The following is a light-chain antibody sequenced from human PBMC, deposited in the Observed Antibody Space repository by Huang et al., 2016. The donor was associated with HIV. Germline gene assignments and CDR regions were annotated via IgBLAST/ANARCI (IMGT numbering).Light chain of an antibody. CDR3: QQRNSWPPLT. J-gene: IGKJ4*01. CDR2: EAS. CDR1: ESVSGY. Sequence: EIVLTQSPATLSLSPGERATLSCRASESVSGYLAWYQQRPGQPPRLLIYEASIRATCIPARFSCSGSGTDFTLSISNLEPEDFAIYYCQQRNSWPPLTFGGGTRVEIK. V-gene: IGKV3-11*01.